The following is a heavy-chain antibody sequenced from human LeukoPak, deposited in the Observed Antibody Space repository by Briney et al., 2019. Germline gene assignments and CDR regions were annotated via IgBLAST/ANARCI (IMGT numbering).Heavy chain of an antibody. J-gene: IGHJ4*02. CDR1: GGSISSSSYY. V-gene: IGHV4-39*01. CDR2: IYYSGST. Sequence: PSETLSFTCTVSGGSISSSSYYWGWIRQPPGKGLEWIGSIYYSGSTYYNPSLKSRVTISVDTSKNQFSLKLSSVTAADTAVYYCARGGDYDILTGFFDYWGQGTLVTVSS. CDR3: ARGGDYDILTGFFDY. D-gene: IGHD3-9*01.